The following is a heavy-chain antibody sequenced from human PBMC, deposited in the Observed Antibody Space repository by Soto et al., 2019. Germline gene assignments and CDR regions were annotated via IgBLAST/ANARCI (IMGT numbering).Heavy chain of an antibody. CDR2: IYSAGSA. CDR3: ARVPSNNYHYFDY. Sequence: GGSLRLSCAASGFTVSSYYMSWVRQAPGKGLEWVSVIYSAGSADFADSVKGRFTISRDNSKNTLYLQMSSLRAEDTAVYYCARVPSNNYHYFDYWGQGTLVTVSS. D-gene: IGHD1-1*01. CDR1: GFTVSSYY. J-gene: IGHJ4*02. V-gene: IGHV3-66*01.